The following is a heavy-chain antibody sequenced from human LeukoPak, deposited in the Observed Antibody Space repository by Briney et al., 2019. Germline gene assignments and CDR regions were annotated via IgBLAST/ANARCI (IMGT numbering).Heavy chain of an antibody. CDR1: GFTFSSYG. Sequence: GGSLRLSCAASGFTFSSYGMHWVRQAPGKGLEWVAFIRYDGSNKYYADSVKGRFTISRDNAKNTLYLQMNSLRAEDTAVYYCARGYCSGGSCYFYYYMDVGGKGTTVTVSS. J-gene: IGHJ6*03. V-gene: IGHV3-30*02. CDR3: ARGYCSGGSCYFYYYMDV. CDR2: IRYDGSNK. D-gene: IGHD2-15*01.